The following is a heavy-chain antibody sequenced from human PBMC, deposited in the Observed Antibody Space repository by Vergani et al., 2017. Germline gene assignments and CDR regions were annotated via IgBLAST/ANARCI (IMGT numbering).Heavy chain of an antibody. J-gene: IGHJ4*02. D-gene: IGHD6-19*01. CDR3: ARDLFGYSSGWETFDY. CDR2: IWYDGSNK. Sequence: QVQLVESGGGVVQPGRSLRLSCAASGFTFSSYGMHWVRQAPGKGLEWVAVIWYDGSNKYYADSVKGRFTISRDNSKKTLYLQMNSLRAEDTAVYYCARDLFGYSSGWETFDYWGQGTLVTVSS. V-gene: IGHV3-33*01. CDR1: GFTFSSYG.